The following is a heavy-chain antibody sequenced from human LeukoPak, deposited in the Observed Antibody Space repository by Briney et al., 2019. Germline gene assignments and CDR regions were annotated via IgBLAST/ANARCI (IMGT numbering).Heavy chain of an antibody. V-gene: IGHV1-18*01. CDR2: ISAYNGNT. Sequence: ASVKASFKASGYTFTSYGISWVRQAPGQGLEWMVWISAYNGNTNYAQKLQGRVTMTTDTSTSTAYMELRSLRSDDTAVYYCARSYSSSWHYYYYMDVWGKGTTVTVSS. D-gene: IGHD6-13*01. CDR3: ARSYSSSWHYYYYMDV. J-gene: IGHJ6*03. CDR1: GYTFTSYG.